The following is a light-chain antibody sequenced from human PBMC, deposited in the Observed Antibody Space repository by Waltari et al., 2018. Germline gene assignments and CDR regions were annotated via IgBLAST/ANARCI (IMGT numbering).Light chain of an antibody. J-gene: IGKJ2*01. CDR2: GAS. Sequence: EIVMTQSPVTLSVSPGERVTLSCRASQSIRKNLAWYQQKAGQPPRLRIYGASTRAPGLPARFSGSGSGTEFALTISSLQPEDFAVYYCHHYNKRPPSYTFGQGTRLEIK. CDR3: HHYNKRPPSYT. CDR1: QSIRKN. V-gene: IGKV3-15*01.